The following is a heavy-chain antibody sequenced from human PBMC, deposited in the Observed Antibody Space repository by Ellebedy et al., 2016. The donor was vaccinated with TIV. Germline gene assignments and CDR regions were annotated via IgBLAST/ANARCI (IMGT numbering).Heavy chain of an antibody. CDR3: VRDVIIVPARWFDP. V-gene: IGHV1-46*01. D-gene: IGHD2-2*01. J-gene: IGHJ5*02. CDR1: GYTFTNYN. CDR2: INPRGGDT. Sequence: AASVKVSCKTSGYTFTNYNMQWVRQAPGQGLEWMGIINPRGGDTIYAQKFQGRVTMTRDTSTRTVYMELSSLRSEDTALYYRVRDVIIVPARWFDPWGQGTLVTVSS.